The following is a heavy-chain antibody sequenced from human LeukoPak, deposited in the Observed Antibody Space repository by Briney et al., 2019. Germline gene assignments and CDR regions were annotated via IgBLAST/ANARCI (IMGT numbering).Heavy chain of an antibody. CDR3: ARVGAKETNAFDI. D-gene: IGHD1-26*01. CDR1: GFIFSSYA. V-gene: IGHV3-23*01. CDR2: ISDSGGTT. Sequence: GGSLRLSCAASGFIFSSYAMSWVRQAPGKGLEWVSAISDSGGTTYYADSVKGRFTTSRDNSKKTLYLQMNSLRAEDTAVYYCARVGAKETNAFDIWGQGTMVTVSS. J-gene: IGHJ3*02.